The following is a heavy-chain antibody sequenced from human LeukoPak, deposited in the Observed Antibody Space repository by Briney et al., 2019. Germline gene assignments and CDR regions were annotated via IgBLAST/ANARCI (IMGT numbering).Heavy chain of an antibody. D-gene: IGHD6-13*01. CDR1: GGSISSYY. CDR3: ARTAALAIGY. CDR2: IYYSGST. J-gene: IGHJ4*02. Sequence: SETLSLTCTVSGGSISSYYWSWIRQPPGKGLEWIGYIYYSGSTNYNPSLKSRVTISVDTSKNQFSLKLSSVTAADTAVYYCARTAALAIGYWGQGTLVTVSS. V-gene: IGHV4-59*08.